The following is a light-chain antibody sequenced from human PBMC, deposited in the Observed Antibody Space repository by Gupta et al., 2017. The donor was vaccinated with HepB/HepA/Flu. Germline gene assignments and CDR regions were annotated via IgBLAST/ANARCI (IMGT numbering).Light chain of an antibody. CDR2: DNS. CDR3: QVWQKESDDLYV. Sequence: SSPVPQPPSVSVAPGETVTITSWGNYIGSKSVHWYPQKPGLAPELVVLDNSDRHSGSPERFSGSNSWNTATLTISRVEAGDEADYYCQVWQKESDDLYVFGTGTKVTVL. CDR1: YIGSKS. V-gene: IGLV3-21*02. J-gene: IGLJ1*01.